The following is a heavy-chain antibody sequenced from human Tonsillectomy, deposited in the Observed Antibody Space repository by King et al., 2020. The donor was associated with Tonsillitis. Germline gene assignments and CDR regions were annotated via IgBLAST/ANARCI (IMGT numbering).Heavy chain of an antibody. CDR3: AKNQLGSSAWLPPRAFDI. CDR1: GDSIRSRSYY. D-gene: IGHD6-19*01. J-gene: IGHJ3*02. V-gene: IGHV4-39*07. CDR2: VHYSGST. Sequence: LQLQESGPGLVKPSETLSLTCTVPGDSIRSRSYYWDWIRQPPGKGLEWIGSVHYSGSTYYNPSLKSRVTISIDTSKNQFSLKLTSVTAADTAVYYCAKNQLGSSAWLPPRAFDIWGQGTMVTVSS.